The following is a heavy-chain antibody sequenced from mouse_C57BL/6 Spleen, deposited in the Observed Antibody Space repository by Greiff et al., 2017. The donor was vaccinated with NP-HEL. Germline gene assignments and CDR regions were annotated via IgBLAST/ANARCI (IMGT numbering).Heavy chain of an antibody. D-gene: IGHD1-1*01. CDR3: TTVVATNAMDY. Sequence: EVMLVESGAELVRPGASVKLSCTASGFNIKDDYMHWVKQRPEQGLEWIGWIDPENGDTEYASKFQGKATITADTSSNTAYLQLSSLTSEDTAVYYCTTVVATNAMDYWGQGTSVTVSS. CDR1: GFNIKDDY. V-gene: IGHV14-4*01. J-gene: IGHJ4*01. CDR2: IDPENGDT.